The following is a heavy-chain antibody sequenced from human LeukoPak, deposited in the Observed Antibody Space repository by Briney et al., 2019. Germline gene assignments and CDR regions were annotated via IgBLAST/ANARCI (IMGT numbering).Heavy chain of an antibody. D-gene: IGHD3-10*01. CDR2: IYSGGGT. CDR3: ARDNSPDYGSGSYYDY. Sequence: GGSLRLSCAASGFTVSSNYMSWVRQAPGKGLEWVSVIYSGGGTYYADSVKGRFTISRDNSKNTLYLQMNSLRAEDTAVYYCARDNSPDYGSGSYYDYWGQGTLVTVSS. V-gene: IGHV3-53*01. CDR1: GFTVSSNY. J-gene: IGHJ4*02.